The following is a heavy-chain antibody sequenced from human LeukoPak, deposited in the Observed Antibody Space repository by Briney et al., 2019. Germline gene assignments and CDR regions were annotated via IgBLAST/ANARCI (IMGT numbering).Heavy chain of an antibody. D-gene: IGHD6-19*01. J-gene: IGHJ3*02. CDR1: GFTFDDYA. CDR2: ISWNSGSI. CDR3: ARGRVGQWLVDAFDI. V-gene: IGHV3-9*01. Sequence: PGGSLRLSCAASGFTFDDYAMHWVRQAPGKGLEWVSGISWNSGSIGYADSVKGRFTISRDNAKNSLYLQMNSLRAEDTAVYYCARGRVGQWLVDAFDIWGQGTMVTVSS.